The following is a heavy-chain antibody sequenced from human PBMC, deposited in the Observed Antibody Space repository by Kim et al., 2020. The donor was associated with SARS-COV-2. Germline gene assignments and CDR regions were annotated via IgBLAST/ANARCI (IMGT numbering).Heavy chain of an antibody. D-gene: IGHD3-3*01. Sequence: GGSLRLSCEASEFTFSNFSMTWVRQAPGKGLVWVSGITATGGDTYYADSVKGRSTISRDNSKQALYLQIHSLRAEDTAIYYCAKDNGGYEWNLYYGMDVWGQGTTMTVYS. V-gene: IGHV3-23*01. CDR3: AKDNGGYEWNLYYGMDV. CDR2: ITATGGDT. CDR1: EFTFSNFS. J-gene: IGHJ6*02.